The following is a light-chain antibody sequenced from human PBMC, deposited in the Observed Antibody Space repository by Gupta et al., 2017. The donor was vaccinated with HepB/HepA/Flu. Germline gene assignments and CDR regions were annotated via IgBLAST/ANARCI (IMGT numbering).Light chain of an antibody. CDR1: QSVNSS. CDR3: HQYNNWPPWT. J-gene: IGKJ1*01. V-gene: IGKV3-15*01. CDR2: GAS. Sequence: TVMTQSPATLSVSPGERATLSCRASQSVNSSLAWYRQKPGQAPRLLIYGASTRATGIPARFRGSGSGTEFTLTISSLQSEDFAVYYCHQYNNWPPWTFGQGTKVEIK.